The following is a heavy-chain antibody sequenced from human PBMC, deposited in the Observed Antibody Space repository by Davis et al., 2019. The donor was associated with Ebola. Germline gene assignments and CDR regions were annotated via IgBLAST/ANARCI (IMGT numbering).Heavy chain of an antibody. CDR1: VFTFSSYA. D-gene: IGHD6-13*01. CDR3: AKWGSSWYYFDY. CDR2: ISGSGDSK. Sequence: GESLKISCTDSVFTFSSYAMRWVRQAPGQGLEWVSAISGSGDSKYYAASVKGRFTISRDNSKNTLYLQMNSLRAEDTAVYYCAKWGSSWYYFDYWGQRTLVTVSS. V-gene: IGHV3-23*01. J-gene: IGHJ4*02.